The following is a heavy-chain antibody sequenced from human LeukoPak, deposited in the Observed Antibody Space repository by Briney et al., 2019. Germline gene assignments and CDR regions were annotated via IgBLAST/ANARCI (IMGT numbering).Heavy chain of an antibody. Sequence: SETLSLTCAVYGGSFSGYYWSWIRQPPGKGLEWIGEINHSGSTNYNPSLKSRVTISVDTSKNQFSLKLSSVTAADTAVYYCARGHGYCSSTSCLSWFDPWGQGTLVTVSS. D-gene: IGHD2-2*01. V-gene: IGHV4-34*01. CDR1: GGSFSGYY. CDR3: ARGHGYCSSTSCLSWFDP. J-gene: IGHJ5*02. CDR2: INHSGST.